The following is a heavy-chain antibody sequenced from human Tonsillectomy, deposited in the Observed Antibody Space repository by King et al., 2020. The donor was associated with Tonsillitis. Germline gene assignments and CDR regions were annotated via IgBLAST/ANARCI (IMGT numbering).Heavy chain of an antibody. V-gene: IGHV3-11*01. CDR3: ARHHRLYGMDV. CDR1: GFTFTDYY. CDR2: SGSITTVT. J-gene: IGHJ6*02. Sequence: VQLVESGGGLVKPGASLRLSCAASGFTFTDYYMSWIRQAPGKGLEWVAHSGSITTVTYYADSLKGRFTLSRDNAKNSVSLQMNSLRVEDTAVYFCARHHRLYGMDVWGQGTTVTVSS.